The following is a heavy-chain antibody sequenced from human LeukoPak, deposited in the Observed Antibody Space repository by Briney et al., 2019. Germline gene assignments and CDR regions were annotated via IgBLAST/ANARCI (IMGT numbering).Heavy chain of an antibody. V-gene: IGHV3-30*02. CDR3: AKDFTIFGVVIMGPYYFDY. J-gene: IGHJ4*02. CDR2: IRYDGSNK. D-gene: IGHD3-3*01. CDR1: GFTFRSYG. Sequence: GGSLRLSCAASGFTFRSYGMHWVRQAPGKGLEWVAFIRYDGSNKYYADSVKGRFTISRDNSKNTLYLQMNSLRAEDTAVYYCAKDFTIFGVVIMGPYYFDYWGQGTLVTVSS.